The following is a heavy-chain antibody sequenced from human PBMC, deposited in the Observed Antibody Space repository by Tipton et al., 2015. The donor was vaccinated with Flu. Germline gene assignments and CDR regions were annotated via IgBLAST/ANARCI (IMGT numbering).Heavy chain of an antibody. CDR1: GGSFSGYY. D-gene: IGHD2-2*02. CDR2: INHSGST. V-gene: IGHV4-34*01. CDR3: ARRVVVPAAIGD. J-gene: IGHJ4*02. Sequence: TLSLTCAVYGGSFSGYYWSWIRQPPGKGLEWIGEINHSGSTNYNPSLKSRVTISVDTSKNQFSLKLSSVTAADTAVYYCARRVVVPAAIGDWGQGTLVTVSS.